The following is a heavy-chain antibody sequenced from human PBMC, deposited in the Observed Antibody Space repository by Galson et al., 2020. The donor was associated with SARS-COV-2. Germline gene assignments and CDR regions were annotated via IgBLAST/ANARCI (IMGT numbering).Heavy chain of an antibody. J-gene: IGHJ6*02. CDR2: IKQDGSEK. CDR3: ARDISGVRGYYYYGMDV. V-gene: IGHV3-7*01. D-gene: IGHD3-10*01. Sequence: TGGSLRLSCAASGFTFSSYWMSWVRQAPGKGLEWVANIKQDGSEKYYVDSVKGRFTISRDNAKNSLYLQMNSLRAEDTAVYYCARDISGVRGYYYYGMDVWGQGTTVTVSS. CDR1: GFTFSSYW.